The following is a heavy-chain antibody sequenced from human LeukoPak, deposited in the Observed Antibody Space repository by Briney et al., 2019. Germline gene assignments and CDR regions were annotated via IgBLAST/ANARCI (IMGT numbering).Heavy chain of an antibody. D-gene: IGHD3-10*01. V-gene: IGHV4-38-2*02. CDR2: IYHSGST. Sequence: PSETLSLTCTVSGYSISSGYYWGWIRQPPGKGLEWIGSIYHSGSTYYNPSLKSRVTISVDTSKNQFSLKLSSVTAADTAVYYCARVLYYYGSGSYYRGRWFNPWGQGTLVTVSS. J-gene: IGHJ5*02. CDR3: ARVLYYYGSGSYYRGRWFNP. CDR1: GYSISSGYY.